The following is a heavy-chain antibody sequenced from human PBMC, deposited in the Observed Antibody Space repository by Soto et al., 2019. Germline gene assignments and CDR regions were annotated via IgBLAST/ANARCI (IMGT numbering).Heavy chain of an antibody. J-gene: IGHJ4*02. V-gene: IGHV3-23*01. CDR3: ATTIRYFDWLPHSFDY. Sequence: GGSLRLSCAASGFTFSSYAMSWVRQAPGKGLEWVSAISGSGGSTYYADSVKGRFTISRDNSKNTLYLQMNSLRAEDTAVYYCATTIRYFDWLPHSFDYWGQGTLVTVSS. CDR1: GFTFSSYA. D-gene: IGHD3-9*01. CDR2: ISGSGGST.